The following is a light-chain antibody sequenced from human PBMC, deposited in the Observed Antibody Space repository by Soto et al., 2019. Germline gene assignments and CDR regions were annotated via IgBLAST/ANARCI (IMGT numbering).Light chain of an antibody. Sequence: DIQMTQSPSSVSASVGDRVTITCRASQGISNWLAWYQQKPGRAPKLLIYAASSLQSGVSSRFGGSGSGTDCNLTISCLQSEDFVTYYRQQGNSFPFTFGPGTKVDIQ. CDR1: QGISNW. CDR2: AAS. J-gene: IGKJ3*01. V-gene: IGKV1D-12*01. CDR3: QQGNSFPFT.